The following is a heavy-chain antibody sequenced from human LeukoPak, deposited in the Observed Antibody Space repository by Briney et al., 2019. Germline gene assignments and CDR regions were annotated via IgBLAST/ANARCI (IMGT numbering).Heavy chain of an antibody. Sequence: ASVKVSCKASGYTFTTYYMHWVRQAPGQGLEWMAMINPSGGSTTYAQQFQGRLTMTRDTSTSTVYMELNSLRSEETAVYYCASSCSSTNCYGRSDYWGQGTLVTVSS. J-gene: IGHJ4*02. CDR1: GYTFTTYY. CDR2: INPSGGST. CDR3: ASSCSSTNCYGRSDY. V-gene: IGHV1-46*01. D-gene: IGHD2-2*01.